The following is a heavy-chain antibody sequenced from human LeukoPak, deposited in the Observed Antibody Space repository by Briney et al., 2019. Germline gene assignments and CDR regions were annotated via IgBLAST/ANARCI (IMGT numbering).Heavy chain of an antibody. CDR2: ISGSGGNT. Sequence: GGTLRLSCAASGFTFSSNGMTWVRQAPGKGLEWVSGISGSGGNTYYVDSVEGRFNISRDNSKNTLSLQMNSLRAEDTAIYYCAKVSDYGDYIDYWGQGTLVTVSS. J-gene: IGHJ4*02. CDR1: GFTFSSNG. CDR3: AKVSDYGDYIDY. V-gene: IGHV3-23*01. D-gene: IGHD4-17*01.